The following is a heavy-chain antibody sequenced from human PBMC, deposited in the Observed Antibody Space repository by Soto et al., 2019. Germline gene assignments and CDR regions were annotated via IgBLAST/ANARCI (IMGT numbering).Heavy chain of an antibody. V-gene: IGHV4-31*03. J-gene: IGHJ6*02. D-gene: IGHD2-15*01. CDR2: IYYSGST. Sequence: QVQLQESGPGLVKPSQTLSLTCTVSGGSISSGGYSWSWIRQHPGKGLEWIGYIYYSGSTYYNPSLKSRVTISVDTSKNQFSLKLSSVTAADTAVYYCARDRARGYCSGGSCYSNYYYGMDVWGQGTTVTVSS. CDR3: ARDRARGYCSGGSCYSNYYYGMDV. CDR1: GGSISSGGYS.